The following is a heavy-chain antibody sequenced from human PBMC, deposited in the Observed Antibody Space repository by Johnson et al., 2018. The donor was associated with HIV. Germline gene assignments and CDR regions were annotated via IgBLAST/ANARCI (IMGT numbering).Heavy chain of an antibody. J-gene: IGHJ3*02. D-gene: IGHD3-9*01. V-gene: IGHV3-30*14. CDR3: AGKTGYDAFDM. CDR1: GLNFSDYG. CDR2: ISFDGSNE. Sequence: QVQLVESGGGVVQPGMFVRLSCAASGLNFSDYGMHWVRQAPGKGLEWVAVISFDGSNEYYADSVKGRFTISRDNSRNTLYLQMNSLRVEDTAVYFCAGKTGYDAFDMWGQGTMVTVSS.